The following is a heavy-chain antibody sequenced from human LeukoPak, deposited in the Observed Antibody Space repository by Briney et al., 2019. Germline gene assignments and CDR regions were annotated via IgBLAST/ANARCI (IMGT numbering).Heavy chain of an antibody. J-gene: IGHJ6*04. D-gene: IGHD3-3*01. V-gene: IGHV4-4*09. CDR3: ARRITIFGVALDV. CDR2: IYTSGST. CDR1: GGSISCYY. Sequence: SETLSLTCTVSGGSISCYYWSWIRQPPGKGREGIGYIYTSGSTNYNPSHKSRVTISVDTSKNQFSLKLSSVTAADTSVYYCARRITIFGVALDVWGKGTTVTVSS.